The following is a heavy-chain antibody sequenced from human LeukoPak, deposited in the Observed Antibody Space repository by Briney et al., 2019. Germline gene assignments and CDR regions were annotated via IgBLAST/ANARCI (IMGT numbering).Heavy chain of an antibody. CDR1: GFTFSSYW. CDR3: ARAPSEIGGYYPEYFRH. V-gene: IGHV3-74*01. J-gene: IGHJ1*01. D-gene: IGHD3-22*01. CDR2: IKSDGST. Sequence: GGSLRLSCAASGFTFSSYWMHWVRQASGKGLVWVSRIKSDGSTNYAGSVKGRFTISRDNAKNTVSLQMNSLRAEDTGVYYCARAPSEIGGYYPEYFRHWGQGTLVTVSS.